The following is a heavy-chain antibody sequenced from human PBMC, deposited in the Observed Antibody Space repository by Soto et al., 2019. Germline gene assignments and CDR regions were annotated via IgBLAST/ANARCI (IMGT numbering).Heavy chain of an antibody. V-gene: IGHV3-48*01. CDR2: ISSSSSTI. CDR3: ARHPERIAEIGWFEP. CDR1: GFTFSSYS. Sequence: EVQLVESGGGLVQPGGSLRLSCAASGFTFSSYSMNWVRQAPGKGLEWVSYISSSSSTIYYADSVKGRFTISRDNAKNSLYLQMNSLRAEDTAVYYCARHPERIAEIGWFEPWGKGTLVTVSS. J-gene: IGHJ5*02. D-gene: IGHD6-13*01.